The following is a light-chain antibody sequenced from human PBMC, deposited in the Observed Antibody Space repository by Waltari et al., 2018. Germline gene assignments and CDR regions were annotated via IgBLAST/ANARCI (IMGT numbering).Light chain of an antibody. CDR3: QQYSRHPIT. V-gene: IGKV1-16*02. CDR1: QDITNY. Sequence: DIQMTQSPSSLSASVGERVTITCRASQDITNYLAWFQQKPGKAPEPLIFAASRLHSGAPSKFSGSGSGTHFTLTISSLQPEDIATYYCQQYSRHPITFGQGTRLEIK. CDR2: AAS. J-gene: IGKJ5*01.